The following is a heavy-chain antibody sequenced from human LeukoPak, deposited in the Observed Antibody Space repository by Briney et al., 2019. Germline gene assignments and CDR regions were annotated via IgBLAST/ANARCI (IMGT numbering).Heavy chain of an antibody. J-gene: IGHJ4*02. CDR1: GFTFSNAW. D-gene: IGHD6-19*01. CDR3: AKESGSGWYDFDY. V-gene: IGHV3-30*18. CDR2: ISYDGSNK. Sequence: PGGSLRLSCAASGFTFSNAWMSWVRQAPGKGLEWVAVISYDGSNKYYVDSVKGRFTISRDNSKNTLYLQMNSLRAEDTAVYYCAKESGSGWYDFDYWGQGTLVTVSS.